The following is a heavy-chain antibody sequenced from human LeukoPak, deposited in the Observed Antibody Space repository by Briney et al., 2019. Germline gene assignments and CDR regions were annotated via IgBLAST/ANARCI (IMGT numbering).Heavy chain of an antibody. CDR1: GGSISSYY. CDR2: IYTSGST. Sequence: PSETLSLTCTVSGGSISSYYWSWIRQPAGKGLEWIGRIYTSGSTNYNPSLKSRVTISVNTSKNQFSLKLSSVTAADTAVYYCARMAVAGGFFDYWGQGTLVTVSS. CDR3: ARMAVAGGFFDY. V-gene: IGHV4-4*07. D-gene: IGHD6-19*01. J-gene: IGHJ4*02.